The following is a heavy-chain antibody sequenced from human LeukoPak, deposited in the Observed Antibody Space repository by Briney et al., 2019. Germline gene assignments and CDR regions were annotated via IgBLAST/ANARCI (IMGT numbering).Heavy chain of an antibody. CDR1: GYTFTGYY. CDR2: INPNSGGT. D-gene: IGHD3-22*01. J-gene: IGHJ5*02. V-gene: IGHV1-2*02. Sequence: GASVKVSCKASGYTFTGYYMHWVRQAPGQGREWMGWINPNSGGTNYAQKFQGRVTMTRDTSISTAYMELSRLRSDDTAVYYCARVRREDYYDSSGYYSWFDPWGQGTLVTVSS. CDR3: ARVRREDYYDSSGYYSWFDP.